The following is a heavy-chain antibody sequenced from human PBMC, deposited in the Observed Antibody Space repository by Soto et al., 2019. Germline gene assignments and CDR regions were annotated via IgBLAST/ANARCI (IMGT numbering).Heavy chain of an antibody. CDR3: ARDPRYTTVTPDY. J-gene: IGHJ4*02. Sequence: QVQLVQSGAEVKKPGASVKVSCKASGYIFTSYGISWVRQAPGQGIEWMGWISAYNGNTHYAQKFQGRVTMTTDTSTSTAYMELTSLRSDDTAVFYCARDPRYTTVTPDYWGQGTLVTVSS. D-gene: IGHD4-4*01. V-gene: IGHV1-18*01. CDR2: ISAYNGNT. CDR1: GYIFTSYG.